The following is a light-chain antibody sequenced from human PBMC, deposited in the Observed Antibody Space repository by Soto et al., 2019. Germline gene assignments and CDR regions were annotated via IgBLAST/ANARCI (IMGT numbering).Light chain of an antibody. CDR3: QQSYDTPLT. J-gene: IGKJ4*01. CDR1: QSISNY. V-gene: IGKV1-39*01. CDR2: AAS. Sequence: DMEMTQSPSSLSASVGDRVTITCRASQSISNYLNWYQHKPGKVPKLLIYAASSLQSGVPTRFSVSGSGTHFTLTINSLQSVDFVTYYYQQSYDTPLTFGGGTNIEIK.